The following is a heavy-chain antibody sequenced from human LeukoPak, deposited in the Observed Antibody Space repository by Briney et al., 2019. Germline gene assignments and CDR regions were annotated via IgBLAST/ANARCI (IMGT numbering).Heavy chain of an antibody. CDR3: ARQFSEGYYYGMDV. Sequence: SSETLSLTCTVSGGSISSYYWSWIRQPPGKGLEWIGYIYYSGSTNYNPSLKSRVTISVDTSKKQFSLKLSSVTAADTAVYYCARQFSEGYYYGMDVWGQGTTVTVSS. D-gene: IGHD3-3*02. CDR2: IYYSGST. V-gene: IGHV4-59*08. CDR1: GGSISSYY. J-gene: IGHJ6*02.